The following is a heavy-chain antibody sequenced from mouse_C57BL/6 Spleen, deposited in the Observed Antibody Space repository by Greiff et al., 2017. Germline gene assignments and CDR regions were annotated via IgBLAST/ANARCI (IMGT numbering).Heavy chain of an antibody. D-gene: IGHD4-1*01. V-gene: IGHV5-16*01. CDR3: ARNWYYFDY. CDR2: INYDGSST. Sequence: EVKLVESEGGLVQPGSSMKLSCTASGFTFSDYYMAWVRQVPEKGLEWVANINYDGSSTYYLDSLKSRFIISRDNAKNILYLKMSSLKSEDTATYYCARNWYYFDYWGQGTTLTVSS. CDR1: GFTFSDYY. J-gene: IGHJ2*01.